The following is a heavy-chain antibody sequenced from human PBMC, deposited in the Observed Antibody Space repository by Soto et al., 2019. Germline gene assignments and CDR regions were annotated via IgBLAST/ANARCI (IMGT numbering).Heavy chain of an antibody. CDR2: INPSGGST. D-gene: IGHD3-3*01. CDR3: ARSITIFGVDIKHYMDV. CDR1: GYTFTSYY. J-gene: IGHJ6*03. Sequence: ASVKVSCKASGYTFTSYYMHWVRQAPGQGLEWMGIINPSGGSTSYAQKFQGRVTMTRDTSTSTVYMELSSLRSEDTAVYYCARSITIFGVDIKHYMDVLGKGTTVTVSS. V-gene: IGHV1-46*03.